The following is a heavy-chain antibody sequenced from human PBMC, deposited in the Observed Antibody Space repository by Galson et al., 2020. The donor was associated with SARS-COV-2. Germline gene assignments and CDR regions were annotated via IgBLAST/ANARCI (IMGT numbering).Heavy chain of an antibody. CDR1: GGTFTTYS. V-gene: IGHV1-69*06. CDR2: IVTIFGTT. Sequence: SVKVSCKAPGGTFTTYSITWVRQATGQGLAWMGGIVTIFGTTNYAQQFQGRVTMTADKYTSTAYMERSSLRAEDTAVYYGAQEFTTGFYYGMDVWGQGTTVIVSS. J-gene: IGHJ6*02. CDR3: AQEFTTGFYYGMDV. D-gene: IGHD1-1*01.